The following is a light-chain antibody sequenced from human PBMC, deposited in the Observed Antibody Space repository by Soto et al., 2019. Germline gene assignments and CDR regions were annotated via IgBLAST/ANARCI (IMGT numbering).Light chain of an antibody. J-gene: IGKJ4*01. Sequence: EIVMTQSPATLSVSPGETATLSCRASQSVSDNLAWYQQKPGQGPRLLIYGAFTRATGIPARFSGSGSGTDFPLTISSLQSEDFAVYYCQQYKNWPPITFGGGTKVEIK. CDR2: GAF. V-gene: IGKV3-15*01. CDR3: QQYKNWPPIT. CDR1: QSVSDN.